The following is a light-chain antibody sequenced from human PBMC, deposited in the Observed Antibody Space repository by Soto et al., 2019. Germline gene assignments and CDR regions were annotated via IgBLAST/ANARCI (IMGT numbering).Light chain of an antibody. Sequence: IVLTQSPGTLSLSPGERATLSCSASQSGNNDYLAWYQQRPGQAPSLLIYGASSRAAGIADRFSGSGSGTDFTLTISGREPEDFALYCCQQYGSSKLTCGGGTKVDIK. CDR2: GAS. CDR1: QSGNNDY. J-gene: IGKJ4*01. V-gene: IGKV3-20*01. CDR3: QQYGSSKLT.